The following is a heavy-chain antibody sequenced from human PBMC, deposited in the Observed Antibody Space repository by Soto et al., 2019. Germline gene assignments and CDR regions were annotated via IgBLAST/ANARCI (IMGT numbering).Heavy chain of an antibody. J-gene: IGHJ5*02. CDR3: ARGGNRDIVVVPAAMDNWFDP. V-gene: IGHV4-31*03. CDR1: GGSISSGGYY. CDR2: IYYSGST. D-gene: IGHD2-2*01. Sequence: QVQLQESGPGLVKPSQTLSLTCTVSGGSISSGGYYWSWIRQHPGKGLEWIGYIYYSGSTYYNPSLKSRVTISVDTSKTQFSLKLSSVTAADTAVYYCARGGNRDIVVVPAAMDNWFDPWGQGTLVTVSS.